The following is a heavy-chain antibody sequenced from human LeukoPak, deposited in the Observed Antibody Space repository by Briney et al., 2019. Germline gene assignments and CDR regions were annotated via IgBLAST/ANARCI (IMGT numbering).Heavy chain of an antibody. D-gene: IGHD3-22*01. V-gene: IGHV3-30*01. J-gene: IGHJ6*03. CDR2: ISYDGYNK. CDR1: GFTFSGYA. Sequence: GTSLRLSCAASGFTFSGYAVHWVRQAPGKGLQWVAAISYDGYNKYYADSLKGRFTISRENSKNTLWLQMNSLRAEDTAVYYCARGGMYDSYYFFYMDVWAKGPRSPSP. CDR3: ARGGMYDSYYFFYMDV.